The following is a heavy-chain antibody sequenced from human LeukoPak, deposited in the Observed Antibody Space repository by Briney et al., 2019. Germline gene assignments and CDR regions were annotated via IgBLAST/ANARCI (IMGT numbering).Heavy chain of an antibody. CDR2: IIPILGIA. CDR1: GGAFSSYA. J-gene: IGHJ6*02. D-gene: IGHD3-10*01. V-gene: IGHV1-69*04. Sequence: SVKVSCKASGGAFSSYAISWVRQAPGQGLEWMGRIIPILGIANYAQKFQGRVTITADKSTSTAYMELSSLRSEDTAVYYCARARMVRGVPLYYYYGMDVWGQGTTVTVSS. CDR3: ARARMVRGVPLYYYYGMDV.